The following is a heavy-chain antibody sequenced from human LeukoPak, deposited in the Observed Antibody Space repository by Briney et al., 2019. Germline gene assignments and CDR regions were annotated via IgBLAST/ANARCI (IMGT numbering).Heavy chain of an antibody. Sequence: SETLSLTCTVSGGSISSYYWSWIRQPPGKGLEWIGYIYYSGSTNYNPSLKSRVAMSVDTSKNQFSLKLSSVTAADTAVYYCARWTSGFAYWGQGTLVTVSS. CDR3: ARWTSGFAY. V-gene: IGHV4-59*12. J-gene: IGHJ4*02. CDR2: IYYSGST. CDR1: GGSISSYY. D-gene: IGHD2-15*01.